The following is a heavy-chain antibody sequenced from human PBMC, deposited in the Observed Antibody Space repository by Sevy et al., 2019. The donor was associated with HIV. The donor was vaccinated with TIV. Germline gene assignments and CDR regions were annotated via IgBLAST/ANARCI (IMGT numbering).Heavy chain of an antibody. V-gene: IGHV3-48*03. Sequence: GGSLRLSCTASGFTFSNYEMNWVRQAPGKGLEWVSYIGRSGSPIYYADSVKGRFTISRDNAKNSLYLQMNTLRAEDKAVYYCARGLGYYDTSGYSLFDYWGQGTLVTVSS. CDR3: ARGLGYYDTSGYSLFDY. D-gene: IGHD3-22*01. CDR2: IGRSGSPI. J-gene: IGHJ4*02. CDR1: GFTFSNYE.